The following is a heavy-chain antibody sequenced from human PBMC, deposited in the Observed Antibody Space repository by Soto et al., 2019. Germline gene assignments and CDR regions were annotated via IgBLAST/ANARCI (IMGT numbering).Heavy chain of an antibody. V-gene: IGHV1-69*01. D-gene: IGHD2-2*01. Sequence: QVQLVQSGAVVKKPGSSVKVSCKASGGTFSSYAISWVRQATGPGLEWMGGIIPIFGTANYAQKFQGRVTITAPESTITAYMDMTSVRSEDTAVYYCARQAITNYCSSTSCYEAWFDPWGERTLVTVSS. CDR3: ARQAITNYCSSTSCYEAWFDP. CDR1: GGTFSSYA. J-gene: IGHJ5*02. CDR2: IIPIFGTA.